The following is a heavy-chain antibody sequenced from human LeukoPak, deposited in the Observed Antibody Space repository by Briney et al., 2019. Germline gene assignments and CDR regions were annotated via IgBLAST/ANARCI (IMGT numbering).Heavy chain of an antibody. J-gene: IGHJ3*02. CDR1: GGTFSSYA. V-gene: IGHV1-69*04. D-gene: IGHD2-21*02. CDR2: IIPILGIA. Sequence: SVTVSCKASGGTFSSYAIRWVRQAPGQGVEWMGRIIPILGIANYAQKFQDRVTITADKSTSTAYMELSSLRSEDTAVYYCASEGPVVSGAFDIWGQGTMVTVSS. CDR3: ASEGPVVSGAFDI.